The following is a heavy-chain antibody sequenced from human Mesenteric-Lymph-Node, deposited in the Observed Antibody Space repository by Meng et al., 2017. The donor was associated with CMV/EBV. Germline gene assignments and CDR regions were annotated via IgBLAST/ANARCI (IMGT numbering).Heavy chain of an antibody. D-gene: IGHD4-17*01. CDR1: GFTFSTYA. CDR2: ISYDGHNK. Sequence: GGSLRLSCAASGFTFSTYAMHWVRQAPGKGLDWVALISYDGHNKFYADSVKGRFTVSRDNSENTLYLQMNSLRAEDTAVYYCARTPDYGDYVNYYYGMDVWGQGTTVTVSS. J-gene: IGHJ6*02. V-gene: IGHV3-30-3*01. CDR3: ARTPDYGDYVNYYYGMDV.